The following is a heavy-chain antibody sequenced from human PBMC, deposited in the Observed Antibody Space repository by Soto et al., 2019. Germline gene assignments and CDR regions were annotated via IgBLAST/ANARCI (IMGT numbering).Heavy chain of an antibody. Sequence: ASVKVSCKASGYTFTSYGISWVRQAPGQGLEWMGWISAYNGNTNYAQKLQGRVTMTTDTSTSTAYMELRSLRSDDTAVYYCAREPTYYYGSGSYYCSAYWGQGTLVTVSS. J-gene: IGHJ4*02. V-gene: IGHV1-18*01. CDR3: AREPTYYYGSGSYYCSAY. D-gene: IGHD3-10*01. CDR2: ISAYNGNT. CDR1: GYTFTSYG.